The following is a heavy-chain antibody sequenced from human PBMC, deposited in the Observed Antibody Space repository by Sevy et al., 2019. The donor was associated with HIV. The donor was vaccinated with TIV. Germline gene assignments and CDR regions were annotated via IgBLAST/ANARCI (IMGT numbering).Heavy chain of an antibody. CDR3: ARPNSMASYTLDV. D-gene: IGHD3-10*01. CDR2: IYYTGTT. J-gene: IGHJ6*02. V-gene: IGHV4-39*01. CDR1: GGSISSSSYY. Sequence: SETLSLTCTVSGGSISSSSYYWAWIRQSPGKGLEWIGSIYYTGTTHSNPSLKSRVTISKDISKNQFFLRRRSVTAADTAMYFCARPNSMASYTLDVWGQGTTVTVSS.